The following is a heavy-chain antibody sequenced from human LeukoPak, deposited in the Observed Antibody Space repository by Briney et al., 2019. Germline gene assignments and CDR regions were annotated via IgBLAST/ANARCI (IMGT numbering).Heavy chain of an antibody. V-gene: IGHV1-2*02. Sequence: ASVKVSCKASGYTFTGYYMHWVRQAPGQGLEWMGWINPNSGGTNYAQKFQVRVTMTRDTSISTAYMELSRLRPDDTAVYYCARVLVRGVGDYWGQGTLLTVCS. D-gene: IGHD3-10*01. CDR1: GYTFTGYY. CDR3: ARVLVRGVGDY. CDR2: INPNSGGT. J-gene: IGHJ4*02.